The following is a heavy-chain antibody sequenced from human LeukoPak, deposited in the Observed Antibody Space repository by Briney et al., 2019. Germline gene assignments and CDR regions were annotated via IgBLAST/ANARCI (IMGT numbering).Heavy chain of an antibody. CDR1: GFTFSSYS. D-gene: IGHD6-6*01. Sequence: GGSLRLSCAASGFTFSSYSMNWVRQARGKGLEWVSSISGSSSYIYYADSMRGRFTISRHNAKNSLYLQMNNLSAEDTAIYYCARADSNIAARRIGFDSWGQGTLVTVSS. V-gene: IGHV3-21*06. CDR2: ISGSSSYI. CDR3: ARADSNIAARRIGFDS. J-gene: IGHJ4*02.